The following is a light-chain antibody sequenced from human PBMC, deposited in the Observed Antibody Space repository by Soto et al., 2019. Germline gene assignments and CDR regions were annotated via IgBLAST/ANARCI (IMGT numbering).Light chain of an antibody. V-gene: IGKV1-5*01. CDR1: QSISSW. Sequence: DIQMTQSPSTLSASVGDRVTITCRASQSISSWLAWYQQKPGKAPKLLIYDASSLESGVPSRFSGSGSGTEFTLTISSLQPGDFATYYCQRYNSPWTFGQGTKVEIK. CDR2: DAS. J-gene: IGKJ1*01. CDR3: QRYNSPWT.